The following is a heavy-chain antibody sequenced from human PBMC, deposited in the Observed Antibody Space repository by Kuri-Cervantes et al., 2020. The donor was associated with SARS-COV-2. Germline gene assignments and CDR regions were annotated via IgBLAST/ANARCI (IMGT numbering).Heavy chain of an antibody. CDR3: ARVDSSLTIDY. Sequence: SETLSLTCAVSGGSISSGGYSWSWIRQRPGKGLEWIGYIYHSGSTYLNPSLKSPVTLSADRSKNQSSLNLTSVTAADTAVYYCARVDSSLTIDYWGQGTLVTVSS. CDR2: IYHSGST. J-gene: IGHJ4*02. V-gene: IGHV4-30-2*01. CDR1: GGSISSGGYS. D-gene: IGHD6-13*01.